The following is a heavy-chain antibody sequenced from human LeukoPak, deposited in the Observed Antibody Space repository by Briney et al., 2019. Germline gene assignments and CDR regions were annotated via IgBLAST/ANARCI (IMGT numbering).Heavy chain of an antibody. CDR2: IYPGDSET. D-gene: IGHD3-3*01. CDR3: ARLASRYDFWSAIGHFDY. Sequence: LGESLKISCKGFGYSFTSYWIGWVRQMPGKGLEWMGIIYPGDSETRYSPSFQGQITISVDKSITTAYLQWSTLKASDTAMYYCARLASRYDFWSAIGHFDYWGQGTLVTVSS. CDR1: GYSFTSYW. J-gene: IGHJ4*02. V-gene: IGHV5-51*01.